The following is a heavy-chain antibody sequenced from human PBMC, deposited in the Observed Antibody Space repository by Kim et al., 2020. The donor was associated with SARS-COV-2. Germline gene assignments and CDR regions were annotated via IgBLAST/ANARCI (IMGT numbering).Heavy chain of an antibody. CDR2: IYYSGST. D-gene: IGHD4-17*01. V-gene: IGHV4-39*07. CDR1: GGSISSSSYY. J-gene: IGHJ4*02. Sequence: SETLSLTCTVSGGSISSSSYYWGWIRQPPGKGLEWIGSIYYSGSTYYNPSLKSRVTISVDTSKNQFSLKLSSVTAADTAVYYCARDRYGDFNYWGQGTLVTVSS. CDR3: ARDRYGDFNY.